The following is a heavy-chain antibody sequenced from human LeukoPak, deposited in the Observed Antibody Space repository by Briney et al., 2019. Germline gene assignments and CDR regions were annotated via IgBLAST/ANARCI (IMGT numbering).Heavy chain of an antibody. J-gene: IGHJ4*02. D-gene: IGHD1-26*01. CDR3: ARDMESGSYYFDY. CDR2: INPNSGGT. CDR1: GYTFTGYY. V-gene: IGHV1-2*02. Sequence: ASVKVSCKASGYTFTGYYMHWVRQAPGQRLEWMGWINPNSGGTNYAQKFQGRVTMTRDTSISTAYMELSRLRSDDTAVYYCARDMESGSYYFDYWGQGTLVTVSS.